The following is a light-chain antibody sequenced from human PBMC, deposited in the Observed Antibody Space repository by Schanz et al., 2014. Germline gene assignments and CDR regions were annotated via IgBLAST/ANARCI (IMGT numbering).Light chain of an antibody. CDR3: QQRRNWPRT. CDR1: QSVTSNY. J-gene: IGKJ1*01. V-gene: IGKV3D-20*02. Sequence: EIVLTQSPGTLSLSPGERATLSCRASQSVTSNYLTWYQQKPGQAPRLLIYGAFNRATGIPDRFSGSGSGTDFTLTISRLEPEDFAVYYCQQRRNWPRTFGQGTKVEIK. CDR2: GAF.